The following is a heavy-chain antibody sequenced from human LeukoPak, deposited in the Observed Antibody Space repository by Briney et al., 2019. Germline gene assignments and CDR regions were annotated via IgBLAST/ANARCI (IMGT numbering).Heavy chain of an antibody. D-gene: IGHD5-18*01. CDR2: ITNSGRST. V-gene: IGHV3-23*01. CDR1: GFTFSNYG. CDR3: AKDRNSYGFYYYYYMDV. Sequence: GGSLRLSCAASGFTFSNYGMNWVRQAPGKGLEWVSGITNSGRSTYYADSVKGRFTISRDNSKNTLYLQMNSLRAEDTAAYYCAKDRNSYGFYYYYYMDVWGKGTTVTISS. J-gene: IGHJ6*03.